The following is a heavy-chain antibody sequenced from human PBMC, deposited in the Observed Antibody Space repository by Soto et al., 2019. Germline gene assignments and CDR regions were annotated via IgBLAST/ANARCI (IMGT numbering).Heavy chain of an antibody. Sequence: QVQLQQWGAGLLKPSETLSLTCAVYGGSFSGYYWSWIRQPPGKGLEWIGEINHSGSTNYNPSLKSRVTISGDTSKNQFSLKLSSVTAADTAVYYCAREGYSSSWYPRNWFDPWGQGTLVTVSS. CDR1: GGSFSGYY. D-gene: IGHD6-13*01. CDR3: AREGYSSSWYPRNWFDP. J-gene: IGHJ5*02. CDR2: INHSGST. V-gene: IGHV4-34*01.